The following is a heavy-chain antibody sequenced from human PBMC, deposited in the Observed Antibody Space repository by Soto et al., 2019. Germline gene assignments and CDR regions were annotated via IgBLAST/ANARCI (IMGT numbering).Heavy chain of an antibody. CDR3: AQSGMAIDY. D-gene: IGHD5-12*01. V-gene: IGHV3-64*04. J-gene: IGHJ4*02. Sequence: RGYLRLACSGSGFICSIYVIHWVRQAPGKGLEYVSFISIDGSRTHYADSVKGRFTISRDNSKNTLYLQMNSLRAEDTAVYYCAQSGMAIDYWGQGTLVTVSS. CDR2: ISIDGSRT. CDR1: GFICSIYV.